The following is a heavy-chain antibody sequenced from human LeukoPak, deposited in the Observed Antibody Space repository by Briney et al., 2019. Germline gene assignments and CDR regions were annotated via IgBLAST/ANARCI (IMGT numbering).Heavy chain of an antibody. CDR2: VNPNSGVT. CDR1: GYTFTAYF. D-gene: IGHD6-19*01. CDR3: ARQWLPNGYFDY. J-gene: IGHJ4*02. Sequence: ASVKVSCRASGYTFTAYFMHWVRQAPGQGLEWMGRVNPNSGVTNSIQKFQGRVTMTRDTSISTAYMELSGLRSDDTAVYYCARQWLPNGYFDYWGQGTLVTVSS. V-gene: IGHV1-2*06.